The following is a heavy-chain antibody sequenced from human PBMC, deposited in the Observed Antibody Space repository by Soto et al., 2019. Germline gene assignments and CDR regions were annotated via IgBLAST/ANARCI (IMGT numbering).Heavy chain of an antibody. CDR2: MNPNTGHT. V-gene: IGHV1-8*01. CDR3: ARGGHYYDSSGYPDY. J-gene: IGHJ4*02. CDR1: GYTFTSYD. Sequence: QVQLVQSGAEVRKPGASVKVSCKASGYTFTSYDINWVRQATGQGLEWMGWMNPNTGHTGFPQKFQGRVTMTRNTSINTAYMELNSLRSEDTAEYYCARGGHYYDSSGYPDYWGQGTLVNVSS. D-gene: IGHD3-22*01.